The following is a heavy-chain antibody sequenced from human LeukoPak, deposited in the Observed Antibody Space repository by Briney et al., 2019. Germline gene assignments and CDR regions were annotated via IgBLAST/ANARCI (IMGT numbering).Heavy chain of an antibody. D-gene: IGHD6-19*01. Sequence: GGSLRLSCAASGFTFSSYAMHWVRQAPGKGLEWVAVISYDGSNKYYADSVKGRFTISRDNSKNTLYLQMSSLRPEDTAVYYCVKGGYSSGWYGDYWGQGTLVTVSS. CDR1: GFTFSSYA. J-gene: IGHJ4*02. V-gene: IGHV3-30*14. CDR3: VKGGYSSGWYGDY. CDR2: ISYDGSNK.